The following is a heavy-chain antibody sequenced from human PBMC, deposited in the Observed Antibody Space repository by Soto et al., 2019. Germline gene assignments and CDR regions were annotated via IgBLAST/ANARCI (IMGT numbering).Heavy chain of an antibody. CDR1: GYTFTSYG. J-gene: IGHJ4*02. CDR2: ITTDKGKT. V-gene: IGHV1-18*01. CDR3: ATRSPAFDY. Sequence: QVQLVQSGPEVKKPGASVKVSCKTSGYTFTSYGMSWVRQAPGQGLEWMGWITTDKGKTTYAQKFQGRVTMTTDTFTTTAYMDLRSLRSDDTAVYYCATRSPAFDYWGQGTLVTVSS.